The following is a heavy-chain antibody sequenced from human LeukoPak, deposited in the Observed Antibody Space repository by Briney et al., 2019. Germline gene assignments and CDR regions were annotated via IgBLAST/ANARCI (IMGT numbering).Heavy chain of an antibody. CDR3: ARQDCSSTSCYVRARWFDP. CDR1: GGSLSGYY. D-gene: IGHD2-2*01. Sequence: SETLSLTCAVYGGSLSGYYWSWIRQPPGKGLEWIGEINHSGSTNYNPSLKSRVTISVDTSKNQFSLKLSSVTAADTAVYYCARQDCSSTSCYVRARWFDPWGQGTLVTVSS. CDR2: INHSGST. J-gene: IGHJ5*02. V-gene: IGHV4-34*01.